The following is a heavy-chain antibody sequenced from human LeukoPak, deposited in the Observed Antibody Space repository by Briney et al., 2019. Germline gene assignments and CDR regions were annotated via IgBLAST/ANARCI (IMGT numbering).Heavy chain of an antibody. CDR3: ARDGLAVGGPFDY. V-gene: IGHV4-39*07. CDR1: GGSISSGSYY. D-gene: IGHD1-26*01. CDR2: IYHSGST. Sequence: SETLSLTCTVSGGSISSGSYYWSWIRQPPGKGLEWIGSIYHSGSTYYNPSLKSRVTISVDTSKNQFSLKLSSVTAADTAVYYCARDGLAVGGPFDYWGQGTLVTVSS. J-gene: IGHJ4*02.